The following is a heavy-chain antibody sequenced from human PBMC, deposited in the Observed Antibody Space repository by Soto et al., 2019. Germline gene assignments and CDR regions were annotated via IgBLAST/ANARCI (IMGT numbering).Heavy chain of an antibody. CDR2: IYYTGIT. CDR1: GGSVSSDIYF. V-gene: IGHV4-61*01. D-gene: IGHD6-19*01. J-gene: IGHJ4*02. Sequence: PSETLSLTCTVSGGSVSSDIYFWSWIRQPPGKGLEWIGYIYYTGITNFNPSLKSRVTISVDTSKNQFSLKLSSVTAADTAVYYCARSSAGAWDWGQGTLVTVSS. CDR3: ARSSAGAWD.